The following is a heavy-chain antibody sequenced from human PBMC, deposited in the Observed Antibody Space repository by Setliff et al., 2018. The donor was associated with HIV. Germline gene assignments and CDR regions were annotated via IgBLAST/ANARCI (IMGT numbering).Heavy chain of an antibody. CDR2: ISSNGNST. J-gene: IGHJ6*02. Sequence: HPGGSLRLSCAASGFTFSTSAMHWVRQAPGKGLEYVSAISSNGNSTYYSDSVKGRFTVSRHKSRDILYLQMNSLRSDDTAVYYCARAIPDYDSGSHYGMDVWGQGTTVTVSS. D-gene: IGHD3-22*01. CDR3: ARAIPDYDSGSHYGMDV. CDR1: GFTFSTSA. V-gene: IGHV3-64*04.